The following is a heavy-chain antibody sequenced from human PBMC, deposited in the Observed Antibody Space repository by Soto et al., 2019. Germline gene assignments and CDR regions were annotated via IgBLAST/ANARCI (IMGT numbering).Heavy chain of an antibody. V-gene: IGHV3-73*01. D-gene: IGHD2-2*01. J-gene: IGHJ6*03. CDR3: TRVVLYCSSETCSNYMDV. CDR2: MRSQPNGYAT. CDR1: GFTFSGFA. Sequence: GGSLRLSCEASGFTFSGFAVHWVRQPSGKGLEWVGRMRSQPNGYATAYVESVKGRFTISRDDSKNTAYLEMNGLKTEDTGLYYCTRVVLYCSSETCSNYMDVWGKGTTVTVSS.